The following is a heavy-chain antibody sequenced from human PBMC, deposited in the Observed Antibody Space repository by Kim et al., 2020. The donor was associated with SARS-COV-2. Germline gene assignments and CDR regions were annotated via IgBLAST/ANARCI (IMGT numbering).Heavy chain of an antibody. Sequence: GGSLRLSCAASGFTFSSYWMHWVRQAPGKGLVWVSRINSDGSSTSYADSVKGRFTISRDNAKNTLYLQMNSLRAEDTAVYYCARDIVRYSYGNWFDPWGQGTLVTVSS. CDR1: GFTFSSYW. V-gene: IGHV3-74*01. D-gene: IGHD5-18*01. CDR2: INSDGSST. CDR3: ARDIVRYSYGNWFDP. J-gene: IGHJ5*02.